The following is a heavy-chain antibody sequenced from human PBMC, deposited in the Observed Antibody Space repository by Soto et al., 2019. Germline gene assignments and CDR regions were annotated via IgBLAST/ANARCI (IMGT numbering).Heavy chain of an antibody. CDR2: ISYDGSNK. V-gene: IGHV3-30-3*01. Sequence: LRLSCAASGFTFISYAMHWVRQAPGKGLEWVAVISYDGSNKYYADSVKGRFSISRDTSKNTLYLHINSLRAEDTAVYHCARDSPQNCFSTRCYPLFDYWRQRTLVTVSS. D-gene: IGHD2-2*01. J-gene: IGHJ4*02. CDR1: GFTFISYA. CDR3: ARDSPQNCFSTRCYPLFDY.